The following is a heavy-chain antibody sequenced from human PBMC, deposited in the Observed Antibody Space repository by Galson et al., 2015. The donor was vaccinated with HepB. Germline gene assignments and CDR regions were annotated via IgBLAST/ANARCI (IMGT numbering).Heavy chain of an antibody. V-gene: IGHV3-30-3*01. CDR1: GFTFSSYA. Sequence: SLRLSCAASGFTFSSYAMHWVRQAPGKGLEWVAVISYDGSNKYYADSVKGRFTISRDNSKNTLYLQMNSLRAEDTAVYYCARDGVGAPFDYWGQGTLVTVSS. J-gene: IGHJ4*02. CDR3: ARDGVGAPFDY. CDR2: ISYDGSNK. D-gene: IGHD1-26*01.